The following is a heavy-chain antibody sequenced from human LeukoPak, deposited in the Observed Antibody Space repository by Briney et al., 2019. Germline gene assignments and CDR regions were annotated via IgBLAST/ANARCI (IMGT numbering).Heavy chain of an antibody. CDR1: GFTFDDYA. CDR2: ISWNSGSI. J-gene: IGHJ6*02. Sequence: GGSLRLSCAASGFTFDDYAMHWVRQAPGKGLEWVSGISWNSGSIGYADSVKGRFTISRDNAKNSLYLQMNSLRAEDTALYYCARHSSSSYYYGMDVWGQGTTVTVSS. CDR3: ARHSSSSYYYGMDV. D-gene: IGHD6-6*01. V-gene: IGHV3-9*01.